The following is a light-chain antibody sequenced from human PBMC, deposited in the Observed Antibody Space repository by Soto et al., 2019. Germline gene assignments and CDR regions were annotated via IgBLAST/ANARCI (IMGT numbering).Light chain of an antibody. Sequence: DIVLTQSPATLSVSPGDRVTLSCRASESLFGFLAWYQQKPGQAPGLLMYGVSTRATGIPARFSGGGSATDFTLTISSLQSADSAFYFCQSYNDWPFASGLGTRLEI. CDR2: GVS. CDR3: QSYNDWPFA. V-gene: IGKV3-15*01. CDR1: ESLFGF. J-gene: IGKJ2*01.